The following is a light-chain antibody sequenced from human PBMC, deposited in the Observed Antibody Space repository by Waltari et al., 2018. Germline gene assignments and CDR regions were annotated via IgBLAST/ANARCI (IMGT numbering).Light chain of an antibody. J-gene: IGKJ1*01. CDR3: QQYYSVPLT. Sequence: DIVMTQSPDSLAVSLGERATINCKSSQTISYSSNNKNYLAWYQKKQGQPPRLLISWASSRESGVPDRFSGSGSGTDFTLTISSLQVEDVAIYYCQQYYSVPLTFGQGTKVGIK. CDR1: QTISYSSNNKNY. V-gene: IGKV4-1*01. CDR2: WAS.